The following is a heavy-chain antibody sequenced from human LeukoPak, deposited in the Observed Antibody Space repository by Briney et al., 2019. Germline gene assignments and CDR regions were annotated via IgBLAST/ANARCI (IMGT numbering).Heavy chain of an antibody. J-gene: IGHJ5*02. CDR3: ARHEGGFDP. CDR2: IHYSGST. CDR1: GGSMSSYH. Sequence: SETLSLTCTVSGGSMSSYHWSWIRQPPGKGLEWIGYIHYSGSTNYNPSLKSRVTISVDKSRNQFSLHPSSVTAADTAVYYCARHEGGFDPWGQGTLVTVSA. V-gene: IGHV4-59*08. D-gene: IGHD3-16*01.